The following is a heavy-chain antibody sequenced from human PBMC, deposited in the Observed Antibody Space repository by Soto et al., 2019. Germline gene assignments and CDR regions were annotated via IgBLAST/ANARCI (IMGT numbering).Heavy chain of an antibody. Sequence: QVQLVQSGAEVKKPGASVKVSCQASGYTFTGYYIHWVRQAHGQGLEWMGWINPNSGVTNYGQKFQGRVTMISDPSISTAYMELSRLRSDDTAVYYCARGAAAGSNWFDPWGQGTLVTVSS. J-gene: IGHJ5*02. CDR2: INPNSGVT. CDR3: ARGAAAGSNWFDP. CDR1: GYTFTGYY. V-gene: IGHV1-2*02. D-gene: IGHD6-13*01.